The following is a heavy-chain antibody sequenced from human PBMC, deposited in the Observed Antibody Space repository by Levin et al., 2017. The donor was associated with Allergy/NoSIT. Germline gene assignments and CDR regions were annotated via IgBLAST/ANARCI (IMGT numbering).Heavy chain of an antibody. CDR2: VYYNGRT. Sequence: SETLSLTCNVSGGSMSSNYWNWIRQTPGKGLEWIGYVYYNGRTAYNPSFKSRVTISIDMSKNQFSLKLTSVTAADTAVYYCARSYTYYYDSNGQEFDFWGQGALVTVSS. CDR3: ARSYTYYYDSNGQEFDF. J-gene: IGHJ4*02. CDR1: GGSMSSNY. D-gene: IGHD3-22*01. V-gene: IGHV4-59*01.